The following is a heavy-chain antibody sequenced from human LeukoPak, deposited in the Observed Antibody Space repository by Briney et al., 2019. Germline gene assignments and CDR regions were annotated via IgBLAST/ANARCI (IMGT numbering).Heavy chain of an antibody. J-gene: IGHJ4*02. Sequence: GGSLRLSCAASGFSFSNYYMLWVRHAPGVGLVSVSRISSDGATTIYADSVKGRFTTSRGNAKNTLYLQMNSLRAEDTAVYYCARDDSNGIDYWGQGTLVTVSS. V-gene: IGHV3-74*01. CDR1: GFSFSNYY. D-gene: IGHD3-22*01. CDR2: ISSDGATT. CDR3: ARDDSNGIDY.